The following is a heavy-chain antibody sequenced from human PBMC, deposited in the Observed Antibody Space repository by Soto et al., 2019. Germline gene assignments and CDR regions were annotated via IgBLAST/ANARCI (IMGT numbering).Heavy chain of an antibody. J-gene: IGHJ4*02. Sequence: EVQLVESGGGLVQPGGSLRLSCAASGFTFSSYAMHWVRQAPGKGLEYVSAISSNGGSTYYANSVKGRFTISRDNSKSTLYLQMGSLRAEDRAVYYCARQSYSSYYFDYWGQGTLVTVSS. CDR2: ISSNGGST. CDR3: ARQSYSSYYFDY. D-gene: IGHD6-13*01. CDR1: GFTFSSYA. V-gene: IGHV3-64*01.